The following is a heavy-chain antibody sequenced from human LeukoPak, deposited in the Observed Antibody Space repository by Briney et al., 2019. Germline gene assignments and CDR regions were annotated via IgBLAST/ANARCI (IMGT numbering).Heavy chain of an antibody. V-gene: IGHV3-30-3*01. CDR2: ISYDGSNK. D-gene: IGHD3-10*01. CDR1: GLTFSSYA. J-gene: IGHJ2*01. CDR3: ARDRLMVRGVTPWYFDL. Sequence: GGSLRLSCAASGLTFSSYAMHWVRQAPGKGLEWVAVISYDGSNKYYADSVKGRFTISRDNSKNTLYLQMNSLRTEDTAVYYCARDRLMVRGVTPWYFDLWGRGTLVTVSS.